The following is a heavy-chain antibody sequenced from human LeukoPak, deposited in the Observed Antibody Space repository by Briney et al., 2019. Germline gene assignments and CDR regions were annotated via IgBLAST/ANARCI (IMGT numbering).Heavy chain of an antibody. V-gene: IGHV1-69*06. CDR3: AREYCSGGSCYSNFDY. CDR1: GGTFSSYA. Sequence: GASVKVSCKASGGTFSSYAISWVRQAPGQGLEWMGGIIPIFGTANYAQKFQGRVTITADKSTSTAYMELSSLRSEDTAVYYCAREYCSGGSCYSNFDYWGQGTLVTVSS. D-gene: IGHD2-15*01. J-gene: IGHJ4*02. CDR2: IIPIFGTA.